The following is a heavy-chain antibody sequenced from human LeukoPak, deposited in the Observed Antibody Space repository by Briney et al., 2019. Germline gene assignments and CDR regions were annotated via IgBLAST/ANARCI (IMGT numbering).Heavy chain of an antibody. D-gene: IGHD2/OR15-2a*01. CDR1: GFTFSSYS. CDR3: VRDAPNSRFDP. J-gene: IGHJ5*02. V-gene: IGHV3-48*04. CDR2: ISSSSSTI. Sequence: PGGSLRLSCAASGFTFSSYSMNWVRQAPGKGLEWVSYISSSSSTIYYADSVKGRFTISRDNARNTLYLQMNSLRAEDSAVYYCVRDAPNSRFDPWGQGTLVTVSS.